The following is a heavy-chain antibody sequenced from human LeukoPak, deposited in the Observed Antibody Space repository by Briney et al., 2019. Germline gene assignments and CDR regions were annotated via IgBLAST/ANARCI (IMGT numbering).Heavy chain of an antibody. CDR2: ISYSGST. CDR1: GGSISSYY. J-gene: IGHJ3*02. D-gene: IGHD5-12*01. Sequence: SETLSLTCTVSGGSISSYYWSWIRQPPGKGLEWIGYISYSGSTNYNPSLKSRVTISADTSKNQFSLKLTSVTAADTAVYYCARAGGYASPIGIWGQGTMVTVSS. V-gene: IGHV4-59*01. CDR3: ARAGGYASPIGI.